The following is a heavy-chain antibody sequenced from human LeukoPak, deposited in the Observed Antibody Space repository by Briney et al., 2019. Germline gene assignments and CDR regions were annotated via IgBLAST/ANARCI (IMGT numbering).Heavy chain of an antibody. J-gene: IGHJ4*02. D-gene: IGHD3-10*01. CDR3: AKGRVRGVINYGYDS. CDR2: ISGSGGRT. CDR1: GFTFSSYG. Sequence: PGGSLRLSCAASGFTFSSYGMSWVRQAPGKGLEWVSGISGSGGRTHYADSVKGRFTISRDNSKNTLYLQMNSLRAEDTAVYYCAKGRVRGVINYGYDSWGQGTLVTVSS. V-gene: IGHV3-23*01.